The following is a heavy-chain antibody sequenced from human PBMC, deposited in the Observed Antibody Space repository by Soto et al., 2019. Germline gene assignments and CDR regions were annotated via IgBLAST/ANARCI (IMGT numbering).Heavy chain of an antibody. CDR1: GFTFSSYA. CDR3: AKDLGYCSSTSCPFDY. V-gene: IGHV3-23*01. J-gene: IGHJ4*02. CDR2: ISGSGGST. Sequence: EVQLLESGGGLVQPGGSLRLSCAASGFTFSSYAMSWVRQAPGKGLEWVSAISGSGGSTYYADSVKGRFTISRDNSKNTLYLQRNSLRAEDTAVYYCAKDLGYCSSTSCPFDYWGQDTLVTVSS. D-gene: IGHD2-2*01.